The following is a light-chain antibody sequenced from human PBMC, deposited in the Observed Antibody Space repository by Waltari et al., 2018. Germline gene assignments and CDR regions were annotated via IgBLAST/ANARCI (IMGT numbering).Light chain of an antibody. CDR2: EAS. Sequence: EIQMTQSPSTLSASVGDRVIVTCRASQSIGRGLAWYQQKPGKAPKLLIFEASSLESGVPSRFSGSGSGTEFTLTISSLQPDDFATYYCQQYDDYLGTFGQGTRVEIK. CDR3: QQYDDYLGT. CDR1: QSIGRG. V-gene: IGKV1-5*03. J-gene: IGKJ1*01.